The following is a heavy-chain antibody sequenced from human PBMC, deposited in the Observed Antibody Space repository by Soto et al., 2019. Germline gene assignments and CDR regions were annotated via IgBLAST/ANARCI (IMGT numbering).Heavy chain of an antibody. CDR2: IYYSGST. CDR3: ARVAGGYSYGLLDY. V-gene: IGHV4-59*01. J-gene: IGHJ4*02. CDR1: GGSISSYY. D-gene: IGHD5-18*01. Sequence: ETLSLTCTVSGGSISSYYWSWIRQPPGKGLEWIGYIYYSGSTNYNPSLKSRVTISVDTSKNQFSLKLSSVTAADTAVYYCARVAGGYSYGLLDYWGQGTLVTVSS.